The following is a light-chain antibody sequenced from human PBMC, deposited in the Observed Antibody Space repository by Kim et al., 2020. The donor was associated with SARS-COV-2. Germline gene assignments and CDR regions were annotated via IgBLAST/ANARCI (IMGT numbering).Light chain of an antibody. V-gene: IGLV2-14*03. CDR1: SSDVGGFNY. CDR3: SSYTTFSTWV. Sequence: GQSITISCTGTSSDVGGFNYGSWYKQHPGKAPELMIYDVSDRPSGVSNRFSGSKSGNTASLTISGLQAEDEADYYCSSYTTFSTWVFGGGTQLTVL. J-gene: IGLJ3*02. CDR2: DVS.